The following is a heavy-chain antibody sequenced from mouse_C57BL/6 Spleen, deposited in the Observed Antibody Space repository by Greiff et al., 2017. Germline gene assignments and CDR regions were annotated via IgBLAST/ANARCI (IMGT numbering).Heavy chain of an antibody. D-gene: IGHD5-1*01. CDR3: GRWRTPAAY. CDR2: ILPGSGST. Sequence: LVESGAELMKPGASVKLSCKATGYTFTGYWIEWVKQRPGHGLEWIGEILPGSGSTNYNEKFKGKAPFSADTSSHTAYMQLISLTTADSAIYYGGRWRTPAAYWGQGTLVTVSA. CDR1: GYTFTGYW. V-gene: IGHV1-9*01. J-gene: IGHJ3*01.